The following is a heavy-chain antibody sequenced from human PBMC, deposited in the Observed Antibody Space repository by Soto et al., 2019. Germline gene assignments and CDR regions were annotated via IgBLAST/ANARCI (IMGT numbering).Heavy chain of an antibody. Sequence: QVQLVESGGGVVQPGRSLRLSCAASGFTFSSYAMHWVRQAPGKGLEWVAVISYDGSNKYYADSVKGRFTISRDNSKNTLYLRMNSLRAEDTAVYYCACLEMATNFDYWGQGTLVTVSS. J-gene: IGHJ4*02. CDR3: ACLEMATNFDY. CDR2: ISYDGSNK. CDR1: GFTFSSYA. V-gene: IGHV3-30-3*01. D-gene: IGHD5-12*01.